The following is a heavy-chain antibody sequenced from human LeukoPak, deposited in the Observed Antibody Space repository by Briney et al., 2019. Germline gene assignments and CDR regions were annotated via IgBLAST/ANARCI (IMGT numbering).Heavy chain of an antibody. Sequence: SETLSLTCIVSGGSISSYYWSWIRQPPGKGLEWIGYIYYTGSTNYNPSLKSRVSISVDTSKNQLSLKLRSVSAADTAVYYCARQDSGTYLNPLDIWGQGTVVTVSS. CDR3: ARQDSGTYLNPLDI. J-gene: IGHJ3*02. D-gene: IGHD1-26*01. CDR2: IYYTGST. CDR1: GGSISSYY. V-gene: IGHV4-59*08.